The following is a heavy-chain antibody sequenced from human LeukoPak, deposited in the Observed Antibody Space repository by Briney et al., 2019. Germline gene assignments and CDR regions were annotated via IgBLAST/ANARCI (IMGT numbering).Heavy chain of an antibody. Sequence: GGSLRLSCAAFGFTFRTYAMNWVRQAPGKGLEWVSAISGSGGSTYYADSVKGRFTISRDNSKNTLYLQMNSLRAEDTAVYYCAKLSVARSTIVDYWGQGTLVTVSS. CDR3: AKLSVARSTIVDY. CDR2: ISGSGGST. J-gene: IGHJ4*02. V-gene: IGHV3-23*01. CDR1: GFTFRTYA. D-gene: IGHD5-24*01.